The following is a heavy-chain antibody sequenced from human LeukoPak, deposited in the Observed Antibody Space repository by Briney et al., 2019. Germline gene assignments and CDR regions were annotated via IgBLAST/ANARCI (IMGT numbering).Heavy chain of an antibody. CDR2: INPNSGGT. CDR3: ALVERGES. V-gene: IGHV1-2*02. Sequence: ASVKVSCKASGYTFTAYYMHWVRQAPGQGLEWMGWINPNSGGTNYAQKFRDRVTVTRDTSISTAYMELSRLRSDDTAVYYCALVERGESWGQGTLVTVSS. J-gene: IGHJ4*02. CDR1: GYTFTAYY. D-gene: IGHD1-1*01.